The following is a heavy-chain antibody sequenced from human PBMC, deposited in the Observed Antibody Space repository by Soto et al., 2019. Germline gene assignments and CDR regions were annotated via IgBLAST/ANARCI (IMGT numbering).Heavy chain of an antibody. CDR3: AKSDKMVVVATVFDY. CDR2: IGSSGDKT. CDR1: GFTFSNFA. Sequence: GGSLRLSCAASGFTFSNFAMSWVRQAPGKGLEWVSAIGSSGDKTHYADSVKGRFTVSRDRSKNTLYLHMNSLRAEDTAVYYCAKSDKMVVVATVFDYWGLGTLVTGSS. V-gene: IGHV3-23*01. J-gene: IGHJ4*02. D-gene: IGHD2-15*01.